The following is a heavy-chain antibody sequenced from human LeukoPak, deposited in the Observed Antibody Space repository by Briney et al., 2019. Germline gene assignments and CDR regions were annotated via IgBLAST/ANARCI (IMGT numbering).Heavy chain of an antibody. CDR2: IIPIFGTA. CDR3: ARIPDTAMVT. CDR1: GGTFSSYA. J-gene: IGHJ5*02. V-gene: IGHV1-69*13. D-gene: IGHD5-18*01. Sequence: VATVNLSCKASGGTFSSYAISWVRQAPAQGLEWMGGIIPIFGTANYAQKFQGRVTITADESTSTAYMELSSLRSEDTAVYYCARIPDTAMVTWGQGTLVTVSS.